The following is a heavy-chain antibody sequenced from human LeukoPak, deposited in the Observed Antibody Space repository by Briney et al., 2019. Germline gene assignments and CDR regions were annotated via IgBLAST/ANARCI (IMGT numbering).Heavy chain of an antibody. Sequence: GGSLRLSRAASGFTFSDYYMSWIRQAPGKGLEWLSYISRSGSTIYYAESVKGRFTISRDNAKNSLYLQMNSLRAEDTAVYYCARTSIGWYTFDYWGQGALVTVSS. V-gene: IGHV3-11*01. CDR1: GFTFSDYY. CDR3: ARTSIGWYTFDY. D-gene: IGHD6-19*01. CDR2: ISRSGSTI. J-gene: IGHJ4*02.